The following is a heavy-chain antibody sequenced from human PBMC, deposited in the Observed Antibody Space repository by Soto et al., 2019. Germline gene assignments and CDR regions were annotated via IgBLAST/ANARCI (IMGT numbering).Heavy chain of an antibody. CDR3: ARDQTLYGSGSYHYYYGMDV. CDR2: IIPIFGTA. CDR1: GGTFSSYA. Sequence: SVKVSCKASGGTFSSYAISWVRQAPGQGLEWMGGIIPIFGTANYAQKFQGRVTITADESTSTAYMELSSLRSEDTAVYYCARDQTLYGSGSYHYYYGMDVWGQGTTVTVSS. D-gene: IGHD3-10*01. V-gene: IGHV1-69*13. J-gene: IGHJ6*02.